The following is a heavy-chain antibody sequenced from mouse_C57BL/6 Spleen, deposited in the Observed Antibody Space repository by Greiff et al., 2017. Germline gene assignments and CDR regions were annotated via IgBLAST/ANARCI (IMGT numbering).Heavy chain of an antibody. CDR1: GYAFSSYW. Sequence: QVQLQQPGAELVKPGASVKISCKASGYAFSSYWMNWVKQRPGKGLEWIGQIYPGDGDTNYNGKFKGKSTLTADKSSSTAYMQLSSLTSEDSAVYFCARRESPPYDGYPYCALDYWGQGTSVTVSS. CDR3: ARRESPPYDGYPYCALDY. V-gene: IGHV1-80*01. D-gene: IGHD2-3*01. CDR2: IYPGDGDT. J-gene: IGHJ4*01.